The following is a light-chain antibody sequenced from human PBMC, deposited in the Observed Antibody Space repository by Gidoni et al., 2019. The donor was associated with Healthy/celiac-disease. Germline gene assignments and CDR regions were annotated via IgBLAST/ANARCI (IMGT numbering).Light chain of an antibody. CDR3: QQYNNWPGX. Sequence: EIVMTQSPATLSVSPGERATLSCRASQSVSSNLAWYQQKPGQAPRLLIYGASTRATGIPARFSGSGSGTEFTLTISSLQSEDFAVYYCQQYNNWPGXFXGGTKVEIK. CDR1: QSVSSN. J-gene: IGKJ4*01. CDR2: GAS. V-gene: IGKV3-15*01.